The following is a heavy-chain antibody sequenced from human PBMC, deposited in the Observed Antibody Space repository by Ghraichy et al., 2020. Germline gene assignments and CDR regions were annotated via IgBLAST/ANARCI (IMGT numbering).Heavy chain of an antibody. Sequence: SETLSLTCTVSGGSISSSSYYWGWIRQPPGKGLEWIGSIYYSGSTYYNPSLKSRVTISVDTSKNQFSLKLSSVTAADTAVYYCARHGYSYGSAWGYYYYYMDVWGKGTTVTVSS. CDR1: GGSISSSSYY. D-gene: IGHD5-18*01. CDR3: ARHGYSYGSAWGYYYYYMDV. V-gene: IGHV4-39*01. CDR2: IYYSGST. J-gene: IGHJ6*03.